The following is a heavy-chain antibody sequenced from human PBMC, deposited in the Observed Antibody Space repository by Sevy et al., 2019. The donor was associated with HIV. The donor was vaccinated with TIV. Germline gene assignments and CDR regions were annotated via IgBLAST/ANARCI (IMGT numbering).Heavy chain of an antibody. CDR2: ISYDGSNK. D-gene: IGHD3-22*01. V-gene: IGHV3-30-3*01. CDR1: GFSFNSYD. J-gene: IGHJ4*02. CDR3: ARDPAGYYYDSSGPKGALDY. Sequence: GGSLRLSCTASGFSFNSYDMNWVRQAPGKGLEWVAIISYDGSNKYYADSVKGRFTISRDNSKSTLYLHMNSLRAEDTALYYCARDPAGYYYDSSGPKGALDYWGQGTLVTVSS.